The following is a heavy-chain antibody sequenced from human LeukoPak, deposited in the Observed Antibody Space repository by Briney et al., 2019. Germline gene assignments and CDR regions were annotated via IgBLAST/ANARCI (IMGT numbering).Heavy chain of an antibody. CDR3: ARDDSSGYHSSAVDY. V-gene: IGHV3-33*01. Sequence: GGSLRLSCAASGFTFSSYGMHWVRQAPGKGLEWVAVIWYDGSNKYHADSVKGRFTISRDNSKNTLYLQMNSLRAEDTAVYYCARDDSSGYHSSAVDYWGQGTLVTVSS. D-gene: IGHD3-22*01. CDR1: GFTFSSYG. J-gene: IGHJ4*02. CDR2: IWYDGSNK.